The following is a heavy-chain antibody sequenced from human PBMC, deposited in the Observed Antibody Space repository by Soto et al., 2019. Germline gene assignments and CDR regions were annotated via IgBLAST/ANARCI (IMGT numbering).Heavy chain of an antibody. CDR1: GGTFSSYA. V-gene: IGHV1-69*13. CDR3: ARDNYYDSSGRKNAFDI. J-gene: IGHJ3*02. Sequence: SVKVSSDASGGTFSSYAISWVRQAPGQGLELMGGIIPIFGTANYAQKFQGRVTITADESTSTAYMELSSLRSEDTAVYYCARDNYYDSSGRKNAFDIWGQGTMVTVSS. CDR2: IIPIFGTA. D-gene: IGHD3-22*01.